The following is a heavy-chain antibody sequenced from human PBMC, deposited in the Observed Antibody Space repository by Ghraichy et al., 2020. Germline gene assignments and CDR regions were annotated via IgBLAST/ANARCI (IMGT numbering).Heavy chain of an antibody. Sequence: ASVKVSCKASGYTFTSYDINWVRRATGQGLEWMGWMNPNSGNTGYAQKFQGRVTMTRNTSISTAYMELSSLRSEDTVVYYCTRAPGPVAGRTYTFDIWGQGTLVTVSS. CDR3: TRAPGPVAGRTYTFDI. V-gene: IGHV1-8*01. D-gene: IGHD6-19*01. J-gene: IGHJ3*02. CDR2: MNPNSGNT. CDR1: GYTFTSYD.